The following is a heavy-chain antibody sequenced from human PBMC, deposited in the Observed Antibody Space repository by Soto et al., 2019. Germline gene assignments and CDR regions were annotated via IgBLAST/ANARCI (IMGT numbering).Heavy chain of an antibody. CDR1: GYRFPIYW. D-gene: IGHD6-13*01. J-gene: IGHJ3*02. CDR3: ARTIAAGPNDAFDT. Sequence: PGESLKISCKGSGYRFPIYWIGWVRQMPGKGPEWMGTVYPGDSDTKYSPSFQGRVTISADKSIAIVYLQWSSLKASDTAMYYCARTIAAGPNDAFDTWGQGTMVTVSS. CDR2: VYPGDSDT. V-gene: IGHV5-51*01.